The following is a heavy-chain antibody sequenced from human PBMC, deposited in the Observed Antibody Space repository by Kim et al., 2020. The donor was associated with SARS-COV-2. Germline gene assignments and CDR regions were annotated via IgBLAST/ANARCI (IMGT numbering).Heavy chain of an antibody. Sequence: SDGSSTTYVDSGKGRFTISRDNAKNTLYLQMNSLRAEDTAVYYCVRGLVYWGQGALVTVSS. CDR3: VRGLVY. J-gene: IGHJ4*02. D-gene: IGHD3-9*01. CDR2: SDGSST. V-gene: IGHV3-74*01.